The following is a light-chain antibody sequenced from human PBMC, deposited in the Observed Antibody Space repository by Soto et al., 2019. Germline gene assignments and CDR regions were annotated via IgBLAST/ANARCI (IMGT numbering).Light chain of an antibody. CDR2: GNS. Sequence: QLVLTQPPLVSGAPGQRVTISCTGSSSNIGAGYDVHWYQQLPGTAPKLLIYGNSNRPSGVPDRFSGSKSGTSASLAITGLQAEDEADYYCQSYDSSLRGLVFGGGTKLTVL. V-gene: IGLV1-40*01. J-gene: IGLJ2*01. CDR1: SSNIGAGYD. CDR3: QSYDSSLRGLV.